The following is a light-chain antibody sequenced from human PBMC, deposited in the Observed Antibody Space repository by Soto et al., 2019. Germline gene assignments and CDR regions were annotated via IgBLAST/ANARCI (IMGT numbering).Light chain of an antibody. Sequence: EIVLTQSPATLSASPGEGATLSCRASQSVSSDLAWYQHRPGQAPRLLISGSSTRATDIPDRFRGSGSGTVFTLTISSLQSEDFAVYYCQQYADWPRTFGQGTKVEIK. CDR3: QQYADWPRT. CDR2: GSS. CDR1: QSVSSD. J-gene: IGKJ1*01. V-gene: IGKV3D-15*01.